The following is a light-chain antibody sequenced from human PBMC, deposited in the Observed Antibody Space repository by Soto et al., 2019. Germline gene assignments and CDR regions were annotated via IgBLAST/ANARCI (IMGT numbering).Light chain of an antibody. CDR2: GAS. CDR1: QRISTN. CDR3: QQYTQSLWT. J-gene: IGKJ1*01. Sequence: EIVMTQSPATLSVSPGEIATLSCRASQRISTNLAWYQHKRGQAPRLLIYGASTRATGIPARFSGSGSETEFTLTITSLQSEDFAVYFCQQYTQSLWTFGQGTKVDIK. V-gene: IGKV3D-15*01.